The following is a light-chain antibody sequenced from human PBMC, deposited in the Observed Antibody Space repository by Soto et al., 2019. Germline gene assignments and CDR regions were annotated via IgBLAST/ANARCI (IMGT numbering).Light chain of an antibody. J-gene: IGLJ2*01. CDR3: TSWTTSPTML. CDR1: SSDIGAYNF. Sequence: QSALTQPASVSGSPGQSITISCTGTSSDIGAYNFVSWYQQHPGKAPKLMLYDVNIRPSGVSNRFSGSKSGNTASLTISGLLAENEAYYYSTSWTTSPTMLSGGGTQLTVL. V-gene: IGLV2-14*03. CDR2: DVN.